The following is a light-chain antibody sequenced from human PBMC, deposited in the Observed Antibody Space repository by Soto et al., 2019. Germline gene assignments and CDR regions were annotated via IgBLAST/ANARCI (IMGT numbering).Light chain of an antibody. CDR3: NSYVGSNNYV. Sequence: QSVLTQPPSASGSPGQSGTIAFTGTSSDISDNKYVSWFQQHPGKAPKVLIYEVNKRASGVPDRFSGSKSGNTASLTVSGLRADDEADYYCNSYVGSNNYVFGTGTKVTVL. CDR1: SSDISDNKY. J-gene: IGLJ1*01. CDR2: EVN. V-gene: IGLV2-8*01.